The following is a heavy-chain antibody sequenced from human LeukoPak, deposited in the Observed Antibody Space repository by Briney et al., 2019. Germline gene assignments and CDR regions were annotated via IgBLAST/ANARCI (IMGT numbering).Heavy chain of an antibody. CDR2: IKADGSVK. Sequence: GGTLRLSCAASEFTFSTFWMSWVRQAPGKGLEWVANIKADGSVKHYVDSVEGRFSISRDNARSSLYLQMNSLRAEDTAVYYCVRDSDYQRNSGGLYAHYDALDIWGHGTMVTVSS. CDR3: VRDSDYQRNSGGLYAHYDALDI. D-gene: IGHD2-21*01. V-gene: IGHV3-7*01. J-gene: IGHJ3*02. CDR1: EFTFSTFW.